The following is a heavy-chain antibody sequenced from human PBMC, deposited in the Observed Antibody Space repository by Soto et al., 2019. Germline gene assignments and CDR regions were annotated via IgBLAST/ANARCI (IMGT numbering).Heavy chain of an antibody. J-gene: IGHJ3*02. CDR1: GFTFDDYG. D-gene: IGHD3-3*01. CDR2: INWNGGST. V-gene: IGHV3-20*01. Sequence: GGSLRLSCAASGFTFDDYGMSWVRQAPGKGLEWVSGINWNGGSTGYADSVKGRFTISRDNAKNSLYLQMNSLRAEDTALYHCARILAERITIFGVWGAFDIWGQGTMVTVSS. CDR3: ARILAERITIFGVWGAFDI.